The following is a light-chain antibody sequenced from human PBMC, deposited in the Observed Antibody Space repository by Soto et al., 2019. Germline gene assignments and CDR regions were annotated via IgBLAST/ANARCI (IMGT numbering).Light chain of an antibody. Sequence: DIQMTQSPSSLSASVGARVTIICRASPTISNYLNWYQQKPGKAPKVLIYGATRLQSGVPSRFSGSGVGTDFTLIISSLQPEDFATYYCLQDYNYPRTFGQGTKVDNK. J-gene: IGKJ1*01. CDR3: LQDYNYPRT. V-gene: IGKV1-39*01. CDR1: PTISNY. CDR2: GAT.